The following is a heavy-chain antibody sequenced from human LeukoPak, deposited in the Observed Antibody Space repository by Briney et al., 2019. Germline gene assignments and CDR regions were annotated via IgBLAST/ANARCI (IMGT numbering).Heavy chain of an antibody. D-gene: IGHD3-16*02. CDR2: ISGSGGST. Sequence: GGSLRLSCAASGITFSSYAMGWVRQAPGKGLEWVSGISGSGGSTHNADSVKGRFTISRDNSKNTLYLQMNSLRAEDTAIYYCAKGGHYDYVWGSYRLDYWGQGTLVTVSS. CDR3: AKGGHYDYVWGSYRLDY. J-gene: IGHJ4*02. CDR1: GITFSSYA. V-gene: IGHV3-23*01.